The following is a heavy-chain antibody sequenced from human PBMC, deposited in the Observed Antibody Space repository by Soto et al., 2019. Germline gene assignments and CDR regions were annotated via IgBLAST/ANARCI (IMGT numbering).Heavy chain of an antibody. V-gene: IGHV4-39*01. CDR2: LYYRGAT. CDR3: FGVLAATLDY. CDR1: GGSISSYH. J-gene: IGHJ4*01. D-gene: IGHD2-21*02. Sequence: PSETLSLTCTVSGGSISSYHWGWIRQPPGKGLEWIGTLYYRGATDYNPSLKSRVTISVDTSKNQLSLNLSSVTATDTAVYYCFGVLAATLDYWGQGTLVTVSS.